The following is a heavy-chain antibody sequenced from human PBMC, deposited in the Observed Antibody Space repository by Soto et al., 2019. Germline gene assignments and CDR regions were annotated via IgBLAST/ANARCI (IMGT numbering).Heavy chain of an antibody. CDR2: IYYSGST. Sequence: SETLSLTCTVSGGSVSSGSYYWSWIRQPPGKGLEWIGYIYYSGSTNYNPSLKSRVTISVDTSKNQFSLKLSSVTAADTAVYYCAREIYDISGYYAPIDSWGQGTLVTVSS. CDR3: AREIYDISGYYAPIDS. D-gene: IGHD3-22*01. CDR1: GGSVSSGSYY. V-gene: IGHV4-61*01. J-gene: IGHJ4*02.